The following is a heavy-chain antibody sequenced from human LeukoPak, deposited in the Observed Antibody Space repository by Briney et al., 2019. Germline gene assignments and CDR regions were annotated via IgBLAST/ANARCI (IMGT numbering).Heavy chain of an antibody. J-gene: IGHJ5*02. D-gene: IGHD6-13*01. CDR3: ATGRWGSSWYRGFDP. Sequence: PSETLSLTCTVSGGSISSYYWTWMRQPPGKGLEWIGYIHYSGKTYHNPSLRSRVTMSVDTSRNQFSLKLSSVTAADTAVYYCATGRWGSSWYRGFDPWGQGTLVTVSS. V-gene: IGHV4-59*01. CDR1: GGSISSYY. CDR2: IHYSGKT.